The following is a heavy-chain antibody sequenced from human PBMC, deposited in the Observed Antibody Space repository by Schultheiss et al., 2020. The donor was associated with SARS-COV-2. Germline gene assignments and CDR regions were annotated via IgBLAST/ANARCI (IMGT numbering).Heavy chain of an antibody. Sequence: SETLSLTCTVSGGSISSGDYYWSWIRQPPGKGLEWIGYIYYSGTTYYNPSLKSRVTISVDTSKNQFSLKLSSVTAADTAVYYCARGNLRLLWFGTSVYGMDVCGQGTTITVS. D-gene: IGHD3-10*01. V-gene: IGHV4-30-4*02. CDR2: IYYSGTT. CDR1: GGSISSGDYY. CDR3: ARGNLRLLWFGTSVYGMDV. J-gene: IGHJ6*02.